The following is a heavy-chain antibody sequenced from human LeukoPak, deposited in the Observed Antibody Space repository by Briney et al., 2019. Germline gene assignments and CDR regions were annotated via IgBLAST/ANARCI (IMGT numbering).Heavy chain of an antibody. CDR2: ISSNGGST. Sequence: GGSLRLSCAASGFTFSSYAMHWVRQAPGKGLEYVSAISSNGGSTYYANSVKGRFTISRDNSKNTLYLQMGSLRAEDMAVYYCARDRGYYWQWLVPYYWGQGTLVTVSS. CDR1: GFTFSSYA. J-gene: IGHJ4*02. D-gene: IGHD6-19*01. V-gene: IGHV3-64*01. CDR3: ARDRGYYWQWLVPYY.